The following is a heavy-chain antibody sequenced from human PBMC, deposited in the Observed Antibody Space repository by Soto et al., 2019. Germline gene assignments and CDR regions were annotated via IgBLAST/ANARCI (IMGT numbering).Heavy chain of an antibody. CDR1: GYTFSNFL. CDR2: IYPGDYET. J-gene: IGHJ4*02. Sequence: XESLKVSWQCSGYTFSNFLIALVLQLPGKGLEWMGIIYPGDYETRYSPSFHGKVTISADRSIGTAYLQWSSLEASDSAFYFCARSPRSSPYFDYWGQGALVTVSS. CDR3: ARSPRSSPYFDY. D-gene: IGHD6-13*01. V-gene: IGHV5-51*01.